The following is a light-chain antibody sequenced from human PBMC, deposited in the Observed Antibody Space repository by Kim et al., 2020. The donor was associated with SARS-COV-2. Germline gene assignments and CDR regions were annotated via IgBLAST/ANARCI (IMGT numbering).Light chain of an antibody. CDR3: QKYGGSAT. J-gene: IGKJ4*01. V-gene: IGKV3-20*01. CDR2: AAS. CDR1: QTVSTTH. Sequence: EIVLTQSPGTLSLSAGERATLSCRASQTVSTTHLAWYQQKPGQAPRLLIYAASTRATGIPDRFSGGGSGTDFTLTITRLEPEDFAVYYCQKYGGSATFGGGTKVDIK.